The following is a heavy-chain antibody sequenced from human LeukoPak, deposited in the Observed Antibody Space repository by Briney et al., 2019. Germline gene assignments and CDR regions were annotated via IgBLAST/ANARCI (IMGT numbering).Heavy chain of an antibody. CDR3: ARGYNCNYVVAFDI. CDR1: GYTFTGYY. J-gene: IGHJ3*02. V-gene: IGHV1-2*02. Sequence: ASVKVSCKASGYTFTGYYMHWVRQAPGQGLEWMGWINPNSGGTNYAQKFQGRVTMTRDTSISTAYMELSRLRSDDTAVYYCARGYNCNYVVAFDILGQGTMVTVSS. CDR2: INPNSGGT. D-gene: IGHD1-7*01.